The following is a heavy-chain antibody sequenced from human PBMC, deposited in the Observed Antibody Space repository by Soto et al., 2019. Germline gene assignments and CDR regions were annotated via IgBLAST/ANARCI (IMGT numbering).Heavy chain of an antibody. V-gene: IGHV4-39*01. Sequence: LETKSLTSTVSRGSISSYYWGWIRKPPGKGLEWIGSIYYSGSTYYNPSLKSRVTISVDTSKNQFSPKLSSVTAADTAVYYCARLVYDSSGYRPGWGQGTLVTVSS. D-gene: IGHD3-22*01. CDR2: IYYSGST. CDR1: RGSISSYY. CDR3: ARLVYDSSGYRPG. J-gene: IGHJ4*02.